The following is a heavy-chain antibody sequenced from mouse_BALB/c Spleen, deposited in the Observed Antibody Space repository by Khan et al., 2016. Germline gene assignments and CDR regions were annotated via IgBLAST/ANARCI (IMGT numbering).Heavy chain of an antibody. CDR3: ARDLDY. J-gene: IGHJ4*01. CDR2: INPTTGYI. CDR1: GYTFTTYW. V-gene: IGHV1-7*01. Sequence: QVQLQQSGAELAKPGASVKMSCKASGYTFTTYWMHWVKQRPGQGLEWIGYINPTTGYIEYTQKFRDKATLTADKSSSTAYMQLSSLTSEDSADYYWARDLDYWGQGTSVTVAS.